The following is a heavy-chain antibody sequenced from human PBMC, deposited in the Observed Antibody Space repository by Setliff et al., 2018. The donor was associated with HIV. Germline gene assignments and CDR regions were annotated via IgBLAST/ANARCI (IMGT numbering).Heavy chain of an antibody. Sequence: PSETLSLTCDVYGGSFSGYYWNWIRQPPGKGLEWIGEINHIGSTNYNPPLKSRVTISVDTSKNQFSLKLSSVTAADTAVYYCVRAEYSSSSDWFAPWGQGALVTVS. CDR1: GGSFSGYY. V-gene: IGHV4-34*01. J-gene: IGHJ5*02. D-gene: IGHD6-6*01. CDR3: VRAEYSSSSDWFAP. CDR2: INHIGST.